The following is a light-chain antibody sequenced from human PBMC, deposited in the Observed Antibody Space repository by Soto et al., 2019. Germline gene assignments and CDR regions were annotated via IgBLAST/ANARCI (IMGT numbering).Light chain of an antibody. CDR3: TSYTTTGTYV. CDR1: SSDLSEYNY. J-gene: IGLJ1*01. V-gene: IGLV2-14*03. CDR2: DVS. Sequence: QSVLTQPASVSGSPGQSITISCTGASSDLSEYNYVSWYQQHPGKAPKLMIYDVSSRPSGVSDRFSGSKSGNTASLTISGLQAEDEADYYCTSYTTTGTYVFATGTKVTVL.